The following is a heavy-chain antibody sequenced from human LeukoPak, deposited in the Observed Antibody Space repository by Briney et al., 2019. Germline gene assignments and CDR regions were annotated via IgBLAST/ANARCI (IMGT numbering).Heavy chain of an antibody. Sequence: GGSLRLSCAASGFTFSNYAMSWVRQAPGKGLEWVSGINVSGGSTFYADSVRGRFTISRDNSKNSLYLQMNSLRAEDTAVYYCARAVRYFDWLGYWGQGTLVTVSS. J-gene: IGHJ4*02. CDR2: INVSGGST. V-gene: IGHV3-23*01. CDR3: ARAVRYFDWLGY. CDR1: GFTFSNYA. D-gene: IGHD3-9*01.